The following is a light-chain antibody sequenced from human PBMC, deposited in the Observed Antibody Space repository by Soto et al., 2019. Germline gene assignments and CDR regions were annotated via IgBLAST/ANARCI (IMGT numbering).Light chain of an antibody. CDR1: SSDVGSYNL. V-gene: IGLV2-23*01. Sequence: QPVLTQPASVSGSPGQSITISCTGTSSDVGSYNLVSWYQHHPGKAPKLMIYEGNKRPSGVSNRFSGSKSGNTASLTISGLQTEDEADYYCCSYAGSNTYVFGTGTKLTVL. CDR2: EGN. J-gene: IGLJ1*01. CDR3: CSYAGSNTYV.